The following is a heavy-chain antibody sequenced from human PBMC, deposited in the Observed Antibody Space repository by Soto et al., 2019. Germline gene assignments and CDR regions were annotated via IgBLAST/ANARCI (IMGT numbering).Heavy chain of an antibody. Sequence: QVQLQESGPGLVKPSETLSLTCTVSGGSISSYYWSWIRQPAGKGLEWIGRIYTSGSTNYNPSLKSRVTMSVDTSKNQFSLKLSSVTAADTAVYYCARDLLGYCSGGSCYSGDAFDIWGQGTMVTVSS. V-gene: IGHV4-4*07. D-gene: IGHD2-15*01. J-gene: IGHJ3*02. CDR1: GGSISSYY. CDR2: IYTSGST. CDR3: ARDLLGYCSGGSCYSGDAFDI.